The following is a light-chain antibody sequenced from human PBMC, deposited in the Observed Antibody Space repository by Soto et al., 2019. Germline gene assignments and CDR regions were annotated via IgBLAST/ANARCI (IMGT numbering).Light chain of an antibody. CDR1: QRINSE. CDR2: GAS. J-gene: IGKJ2*01. V-gene: IGKV3-15*01. Sequence: EIVMTQSPATLSLSPGERAALSCRASQRINSELAWYQQKPGQPPRLLIYGASTRANGVPPRFTGSESGSEFTLTISGLQSEDFAVYYCQQGHNWPLTFGQGTRLEI. CDR3: QQGHNWPLT.